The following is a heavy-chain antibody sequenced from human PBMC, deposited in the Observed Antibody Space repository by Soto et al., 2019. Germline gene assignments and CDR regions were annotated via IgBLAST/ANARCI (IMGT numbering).Heavy chain of an antibody. Sequence: SETLSLTCTVSGGSISSYYWSWIRQPPGKGLEWIGYIYYSGSTNYNPSLKSRVTISVDTSKNQFSLKLSSVTAADTAVYYCARDGLRYSYGNYYYYGMDVWGQGTTVTVSS. J-gene: IGHJ6*02. CDR2: IYYSGST. V-gene: IGHV4-59*01. CDR3: ARDGLRYSYGNYYYYGMDV. CDR1: GGSISSYY. D-gene: IGHD5-18*01.